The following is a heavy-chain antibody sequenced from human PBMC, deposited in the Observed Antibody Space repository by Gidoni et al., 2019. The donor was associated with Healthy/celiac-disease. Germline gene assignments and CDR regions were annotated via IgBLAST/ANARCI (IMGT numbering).Heavy chain of an antibody. CDR1: GYTFTSYA. D-gene: IGHD1-20*01. CDR3: ASPTYNWNDEGAFDI. V-gene: IGHV1-3*01. CDR2: INAGNGNT. Sequence: QVQLVQSGAEVKKPGASVRVSCKASGYTFTSYAMHWVRQAPGQRLEWMGWINAGNGNTKYSQKFQGRVTITRDTSASTAYMELSSLRSEDTAVYYCASPTYNWNDEGAFDIWGQGTMVTVSS. J-gene: IGHJ3*02.